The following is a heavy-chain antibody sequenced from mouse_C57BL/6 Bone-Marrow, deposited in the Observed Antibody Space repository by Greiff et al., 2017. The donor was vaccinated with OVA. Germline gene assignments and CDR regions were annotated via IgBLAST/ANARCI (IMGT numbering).Heavy chain of an antibody. CDR3: ARRAYDYDWYFDV. V-gene: IGHV5-12*01. Sequence: EVKLVESGGGLVQPGGSLKLSCAASGFTFSDYYMYWVRQTPEKRLEWVAYISNGGGSTYYPATVTGRFTISRDNAKNTLYLQKIRLKSEDTAMYYCARRAYDYDWYFDVWGTGTTVTVSS. CDR1: GFTFSDYY. D-gene: IGHD2-4*01. J-gene: IGHJ1*03. CDR2: ISNGGGST.